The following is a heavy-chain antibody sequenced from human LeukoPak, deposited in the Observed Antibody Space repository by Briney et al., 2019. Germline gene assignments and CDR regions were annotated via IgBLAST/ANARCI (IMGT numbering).Heavy chain of an antibody. Sequence: SETLSLTCTVSGGSISSYYWSWIRQPPGRGLEWIGYIYYSGSTNYNPSLKSRVTISVDTSKNQFSLKLSSVTAADTAVYYCAREGLTIAVALWGQGTLVTVSS. D-gene: IGHD6-19*01. J-gene: IGHJ4*02. CDR3: AREGLTIAVAL. V-gene: IGHV4-59*12. CDR2: IYYSGST. CDR1: GGSISSYY.